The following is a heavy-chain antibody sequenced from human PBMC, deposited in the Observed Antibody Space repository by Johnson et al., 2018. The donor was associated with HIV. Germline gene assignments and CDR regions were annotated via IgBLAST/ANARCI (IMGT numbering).Heavy chain of an antibody. Sequence: VQLVESGGGAVQPGRSLRLSCAASGFTFSSYWMSWVRQAPGKGLEWVANIKQDGSEKYYVDSVKGRFTISRDNAKNSLYLQMNSLRAEDTAVYYCARVPEGDDDAFDIWGQGTMVTVSS. CDR3: ARVPEGDDDAFDI. CDR2: IKQDGSEK. J-gene: IGHJ3*02. CDR1: GFTFSSYW. V-gene: IGHV3-7*01. D-gene: IGHD2-21*01.